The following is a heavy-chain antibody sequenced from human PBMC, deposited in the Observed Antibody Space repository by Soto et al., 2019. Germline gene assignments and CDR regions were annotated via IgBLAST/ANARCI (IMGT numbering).Heavy chain of an antibody. V-gene: IGHV3-23*01. CDR2: ISGSGGDT. CDR3: EKAFGGGRTGRGVFYPLDV. D-gene: IGHD2-15*01. Sequence: EVQLLESGGTLVQPGQSLRLSCSSSGFIFTNYAMTWVRQAPGKGLEWVTGISGSGGDTYYADSVRGRFSVSRDYSKNTLELQMNSLRADDTVIYYWEKAFGGGRTGRGVFYPLDVWGQGTTVTVPS. J-gene: IGHJ6*02. CDR1: GFIFTNYA.